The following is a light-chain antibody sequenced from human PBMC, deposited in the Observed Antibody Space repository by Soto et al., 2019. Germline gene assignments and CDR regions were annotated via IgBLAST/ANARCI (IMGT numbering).Light chain of an antibody. J-gene: IGLJ2*01. CDR1: SSNIGNNY. CDR3: GTWDTSLSAVV. CDR2: DND. Sequence: QSVLTQPPSVSAAPGQKVTISCSGSSSNIGNNYVSRYQQIPGTAPQLLIYDNDERPSGIPDRFSASKSGASATLGITGLQTGDEADYYCGTWDTSLSAVVFGGGTKLTVL. V-gene: IGLV1-51*01.